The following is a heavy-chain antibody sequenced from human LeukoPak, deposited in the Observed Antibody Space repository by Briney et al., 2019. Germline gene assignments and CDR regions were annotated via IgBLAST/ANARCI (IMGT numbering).Heavy chain of an antibody. CDR1: GGSISSGDYY. V-gene: IGHV4-30-4*01. CDR2: IYYSGST. CDR3: ARANGNWYRAFDI. D-gene: IGHD1-14*01. J-gene: IGHJ3*02. Sequence: SETLSLTCTVSGGSISSGDYYWSWIRQPPGKGLEWIGYIYYSGSTYYNPSLKSRVTISVDTSKNQLSLRLSLVTAADTAVYYCARANGNWYRAFDIWGQGTMVTVSS.